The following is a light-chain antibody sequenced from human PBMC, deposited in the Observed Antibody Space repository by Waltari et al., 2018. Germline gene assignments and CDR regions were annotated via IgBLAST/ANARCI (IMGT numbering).Light chain of an antibody. CDR2: DDT. V-gene: IGLV3-21*03. Sequence: SYDLTQPPSVSEAPGKTATITCGGYNIGSKTVHWYQQKAGQAPILVLYDDTDRPLGIPDRFAGSNSGNTATLTISRVEAGDEADCYCQVWDSNTDHAFFGTGTKVTVL. J-gene: IGLJ1*01. CDR3: QVWDSNTDHAF. CDR1: NIGSKT.